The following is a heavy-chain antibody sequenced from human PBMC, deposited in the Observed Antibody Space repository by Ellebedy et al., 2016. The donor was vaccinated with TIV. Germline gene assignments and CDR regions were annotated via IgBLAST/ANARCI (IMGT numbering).Heavy chain of an antibody. CDR1: GFTFSNYA. V-gene: IGHV3-23*01. Sequence: GESLKISCVASGFTFSNYAMHWVRQAPGQGLEWISIIDGDGGSGGSALYADSVKGRFTMSRDNSKSTLSLQMDSLRDEDTAVYYCAKEDGGKNIFSFDYWGRGTLVTVSS. D-gene: IGHD4-23*01. CDR2: IDGDGGSGGSA. J-gene: IGHJ4*02. CDR3: AKEDGGKNIFSFDY.